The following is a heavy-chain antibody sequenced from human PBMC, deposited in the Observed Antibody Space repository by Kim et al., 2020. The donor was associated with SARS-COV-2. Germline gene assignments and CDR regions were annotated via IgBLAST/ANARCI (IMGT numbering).Heavy chain of an antibody. V-gene: IGHV5-51*01. Sequence: SPTFQGRVTISTDKAISTAYLQWSSLKASDTAMYYCVRRPGALQHGWFDPWGQGTLVTVSS. CDR3: VRRPGALQHGWFDP. D-gene: IGHD5-18*01. J-gene: IGHJ5*02.